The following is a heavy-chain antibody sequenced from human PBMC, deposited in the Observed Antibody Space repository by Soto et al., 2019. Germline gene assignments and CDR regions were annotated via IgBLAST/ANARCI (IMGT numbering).Heavy chain of an antibody. V-gene: IGHV3-30-3*01. D-gene: IGHD3-3*01. CDR3: ARPPRDLWSGYSTYFDY. CDR2: ISYDGSIT. Sequence: GGSLRLSCEGPGFPFSSYAIHWVRQTPGRGLEWVAVISYDGSITYYSDSVKGRFTISRDTPTNTVYLQLNGPRGDDTAVYYCARPPRDLWSGYSTYFDYWGQGTLVTVSS. J-gene: IGHJ4*02. CDR1: GFPFSSYA.